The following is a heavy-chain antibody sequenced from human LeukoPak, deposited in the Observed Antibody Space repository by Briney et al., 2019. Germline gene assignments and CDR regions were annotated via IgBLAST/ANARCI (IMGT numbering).Heavy chain of an antibody. J-gene: IGHJ4*02. CDR2: IRYDGSNK. D-gene: IGHD1-1*01. Sequence: GGSLRLSYIASGITFRNFWMSWVRQAPGKGLEWVTFIRYDGSNKYYADSVKGRFTISRDNSKNTLYLQMNSLRADDTAVYYCAKDQAIYNWKGPFDYWGQGTLVTVSS. CDR3: AKDQAIYNWKGPFDY. CDR1: GITFRNFW. V-gene: IGHV3-30*02.